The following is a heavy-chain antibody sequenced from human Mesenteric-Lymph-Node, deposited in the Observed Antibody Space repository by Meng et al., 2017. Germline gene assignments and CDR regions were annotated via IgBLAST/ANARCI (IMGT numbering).Heavy chain of an antibody. D-gene: IGHD3-22*01. Sequence: SETLSLTCAVYGGSFSGYYWSWIRQPPGKGLEWIGEINHSGSTNYNPSLKSRVTISVDTSKNQFSLKLSSVTAADTAVYYCARGTDYYDSSGYYYGPRIYFDYWGQGTLVTVSS. CDR1: GGSFSGYY. V-gene: IGHV4-34*01. CDR2: INHSGST. CDR3: ARGTDYYDSSGYYYGPRIYFDY. J-gene: IGHJ4*02.